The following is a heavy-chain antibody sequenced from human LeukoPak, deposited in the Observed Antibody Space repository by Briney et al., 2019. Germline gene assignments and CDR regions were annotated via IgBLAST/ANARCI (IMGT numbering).Heavy chain of an antibody. D-gene: IGHD3-22*01. Sequence: KPSETLSLTCTVSGGSISSSSYYWGWIRQPPGKGLEWIGSSYCSGSTYYIPSLKRRVTISVDTSKNPFSLKLSSVTAADTAVYYCARTYYYDSSGYYPLYYFDYWGQGTLVTVSS. CDR1: GGSISSSSYY. J-gene: IGHJ4*02. V-gene: IGHV4-39*01. CDR2: SYCSGST. CDR3: ARTYYYDSSGYYPLYYFDY.